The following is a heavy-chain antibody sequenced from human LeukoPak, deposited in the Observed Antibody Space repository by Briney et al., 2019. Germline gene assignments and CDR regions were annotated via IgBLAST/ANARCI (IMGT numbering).Heavy chain of an antibody. Sequence: GSLRLSCAASGFSFRNYWMHWVRQTPGKGLVWVSRINTDGTSTSYADSVKGRFTISRDNAKNTLYLQVNSLRAEDTALYFCARSDSGDVDYWGQGTLVTVSS. CDR2: INTDGTST. CDR3: ARSDSGDVDY. D-gene: IGHD3-10*01. CDR1: GFSFRNYW. V-gene: IGHV3-74*01. J-gene: IGHJ4*02.